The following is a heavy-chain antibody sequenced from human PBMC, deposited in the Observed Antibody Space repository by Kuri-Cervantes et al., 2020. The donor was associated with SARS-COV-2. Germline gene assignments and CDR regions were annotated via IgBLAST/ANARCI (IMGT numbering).Heavy chain of an antibody. CDR3: AKIAHVVVIAGAFDL. CDR1: GFTFSSYW. D-gene: IGHD2-21*01. J-gene: IGHJ3*01. V-gene: IGHV3-7*03. CDR2: IKQDGSEK. Sequence: GGSLRLSCAASGFTFSSYWMSWVRQAPGKGREWVANIKQDGSEKYYVDSVKGRFTISRDNAKNSLYLQMNSLRAEDTAVYYCAKIAHVVVIAGAFDLWGQGTMVTVSS.